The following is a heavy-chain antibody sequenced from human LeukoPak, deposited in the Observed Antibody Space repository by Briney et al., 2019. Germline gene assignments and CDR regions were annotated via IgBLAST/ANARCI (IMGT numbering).Heavy chain of an antibody. CDR3: AKSPHTIAVVPADY. Sequence: PGGSLRLSCAATGFTFSSYATSWVRQAPGKGLEWVSAISGSGGSTYYADSVKGRFTISRDNSKNTLYLQMNSLRAEDTAVYYCAKSPHTIAVVPADYWGQGTLVTVTS. D-gene: IGHD2-2*01. J-gene: IGHJ4*02. CDR1: GFTFSSYA. V-gene: IGHV3-23*01. CDR2: ISGSGGST.